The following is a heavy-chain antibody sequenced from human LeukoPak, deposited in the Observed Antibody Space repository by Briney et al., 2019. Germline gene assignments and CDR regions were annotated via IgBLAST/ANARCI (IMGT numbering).Heavy chain of an antibody. Sequence: GGSLRLSCAASGFTFSNYAMSWVRQAPGKGLEWVSAISRSGFSTYNADSVKGRFTISRDNSKNTLYLQVNSLRAEDTAVYYCARTSGYSGYDRIDYWGQGTLVTVSS. V-gene: IGHV3-23*01. CDR1: GFTFSNYA. CDR2: ISRSGFST. D-gene: IGHD5-12*01. CDR3: ARTSGYSGYDRIDY. J-gene: IGHJ4*02.